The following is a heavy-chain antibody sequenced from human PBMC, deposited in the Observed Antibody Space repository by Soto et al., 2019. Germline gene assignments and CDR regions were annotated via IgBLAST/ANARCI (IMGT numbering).Heavy chain of an antibody. CDR2: MNPNSGNT. Sequence: QVQLVQSGAEVKKPGASVKVSCKASGYTFTSYDINWVRQATGQGLEWMGWMNPNSGNTGYAQKFQGRVTMTRNTSTSTAYRELNSLRSEDTAVYYCARCRINRRSGGSSYFDWGQGTLVTVSS. J-gene: IGHJ4*02. V-gene: IGHV1-8*01. CDR3: ARCRINRRSGGSSYFD. CDR1: GYTFTSYD. D-gene: IGHD2-15*01.